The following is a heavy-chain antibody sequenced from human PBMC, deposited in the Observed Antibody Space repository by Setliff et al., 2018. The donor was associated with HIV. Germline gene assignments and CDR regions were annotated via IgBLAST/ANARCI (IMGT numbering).Heavy chain of an antibody. D-gene: IGHD4-17*01. CDR1: GGSFSSGIYY. CDR3: ARGVVAYDYGDLISLHYFDY. V-gene: IGHV4-61*02. J-gene: IGHJ4*02. CDR2: IYTSGST. Sequence: SETLSLTCTVSGGSFSSGIYYWSWIRQPAGKGLEWIGRIYTSGSTNYNPSLKSRVTISIDTSKNQFSLKLNSVTAADTAVYYCARGVVAYDYGDLISLHYFDYWGQGTLVTVSS.